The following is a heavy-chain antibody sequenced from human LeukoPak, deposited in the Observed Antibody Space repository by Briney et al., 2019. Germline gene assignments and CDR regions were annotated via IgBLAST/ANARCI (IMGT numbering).Heavy chain of an antibody. Sequence: PGGSLRLSCAASGFTFSGSAMHWVRQASGKGLEWVGRIRSKANSYATAYAASVKGRFTISRDDSKNTAYLQMNSLKTEDTAVYYCTTDGTIWSIWGQGTMVTVSS. CDR2: IRSKANSYAT. J-gene: IGHJ3*02. D-gene: IGHD3-3*01. V-gene: IGHV3-73*01. CDR1: GFTFSGSA. CDR3: TTDGTIWSI.